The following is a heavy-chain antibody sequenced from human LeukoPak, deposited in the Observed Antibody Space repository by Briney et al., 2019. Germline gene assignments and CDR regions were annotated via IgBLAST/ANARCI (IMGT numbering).Heavy chain of an antibody. CDR2: VYTSGST. CDR1: GGSMSGYY. J-gene: IGHJ3*02. V-gene: IGHV4-4*07. Sequence: SETLSLTCSVSGGSMSGYYWTWIRQPAGKGLEWIGRVYTSGSTHYNPSLKTRLTMSVDTSKNQFSLKLSSVTAADTAVYYCARLITGTTTAFDIWGQGTMVTVSS. D-gene: IGHD1-7*01. CDR3: ARLITGTTTAFDI.